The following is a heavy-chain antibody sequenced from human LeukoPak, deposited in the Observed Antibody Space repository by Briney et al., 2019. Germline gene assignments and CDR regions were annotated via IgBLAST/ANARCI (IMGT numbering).Heavy chain of an antibody. V-gene: IGHV4-34*01. CDR3: ARVSPYTRWFDP. CDR2: INHSGST. D-gene: IGHD1-14*01. CDR1: GGSFSGYY. Sequence: SETLSLTCAVCGGSFSGYYWSWIRQPPGKGLEWIGEINHSGSTNYNPSLKSRVTISVDTSKNQFSLKLSSVTAADTAVYYCARVSPYTRWFDPWGQGTLVTVSS. J-gene: IGHJ5*02.